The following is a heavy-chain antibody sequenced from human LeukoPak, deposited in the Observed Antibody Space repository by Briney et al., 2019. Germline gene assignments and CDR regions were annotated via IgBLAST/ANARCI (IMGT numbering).Heavy chain of an antibody. CDR1: GGSFSSYY. D-gene: IGHD3-10*01. V-gene: IGHV4-59*01. CDR2: IYYSGST. J-gene: IGHJ5*02. CDR3: ARGVELWFGEYPNWFDP. Sequence: SETLSLTCAVYGGSFSSYYWSWIRQPPGKGLEWIGYIYYSGSTNYNPSLKSRVTISVDTSKNQFSLKLSSVTAADTAVYYCARGVELWFGEYPNWFDPWGQGTLVTVSS.